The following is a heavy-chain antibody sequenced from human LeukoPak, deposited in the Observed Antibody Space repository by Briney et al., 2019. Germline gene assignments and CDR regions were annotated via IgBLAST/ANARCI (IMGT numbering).Heavy chain of an antibody. V-gene: IGHV3-23*01. D-gene: IGHD1-26*01. CDR1: GFTFSSYA. J-gene: IGHJ4*02. CDR3: AKVKYSGSYYGYFDY. Sequence: GGSLRLSCAASGFTFSSYAMSWVRQAPGKGLEWVSAISGSGGSTYYADSVKGRFTISRDNSKNTLYLQMNSLRAEDTAVYYCAKVKYSGSYYGYFDYWGQGTLVTVSS. CDR2: ISGSGGST.